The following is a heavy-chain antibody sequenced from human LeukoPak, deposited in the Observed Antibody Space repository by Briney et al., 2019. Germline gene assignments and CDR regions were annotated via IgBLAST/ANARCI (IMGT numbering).Heavy chain of an antibody. V-gene: IGHV4-59*01. Sequence: PSETLSLTCTVSGGSISGYYWSWIRQPPGKGLEWIGYIYYSGSTNYNPSLKSRVTISVDTSKNQFSLKLSSVTAADTAVYYCARDFGSSGTPDYWGQGTLVTVSS. CDR2: IYYSGST. D-gene: IGHD6-13*01. CDR3: ARDFGSSGTPDY. CDR1: GGSISGYY. J-gene: IGHJ4*02.